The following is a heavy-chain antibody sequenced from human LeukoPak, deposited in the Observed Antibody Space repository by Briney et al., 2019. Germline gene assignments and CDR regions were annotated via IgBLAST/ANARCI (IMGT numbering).Heavy chain of an antibody. V-gene: IGHV3-30-3*01. CDR1: GFTFSSYA. D-gene: IGHD6-19*01. J-gene: IGHJ4*02. CDR2: ISYDGSNK. Sequence: GRSLRLSCAASGFTFSSYATHWVRQAPGKGLEWVAVISYDGSNKYYADSVKGRFTISRDNSKNTLYLQMNSLRAEDTAVYYCARKAVAGPLGYWGQGTLVTVSS. CDR3: ARKAVAGPLGY.